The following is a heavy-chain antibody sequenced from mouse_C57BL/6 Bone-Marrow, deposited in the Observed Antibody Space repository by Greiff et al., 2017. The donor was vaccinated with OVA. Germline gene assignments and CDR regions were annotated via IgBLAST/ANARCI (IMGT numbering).Heavy chain of an antibody. D-gene: IGHD2-4*01. CDR3: ARRKYDYDGGFAY. Sequence: EVNVVESGGGSVKPGGSLKLSCAASGFTFSSYAMSWVRQTPGQRLEWVATISAGGSYTYYPDNVKGRFTISRDNAKNNLYLQMSHLKAEDTARYDCARRKYDYDGGFAYWGQGTLVTVSA. V-gene: IGHV5-4*03. J-gene: IGHJ3*01. CDR2: ISAGGSYT. CDR1: GFTFSSYA.